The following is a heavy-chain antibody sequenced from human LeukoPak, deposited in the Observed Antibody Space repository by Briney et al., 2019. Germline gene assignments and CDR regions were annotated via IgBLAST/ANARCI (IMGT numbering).Heavy chain of an antibody. Sequence: ASVKVSCKASGYTFTGYYIHWVRQAPGQGLEWMGWIDVDNGGTKYAQNFQGRVTMARDTSVTTAYMELSRLRSDDTAVYYCARDQRNYDMDVWGQGTTVTVSS. D-gene: IGHD5-24*01. CDR2: IDVDNGGT. V-gene: IGHV1-2*02. CDR1: GYTFTGYY. J-gene: IGHJ6*02. CDR3: ARDQRNYDMDV.